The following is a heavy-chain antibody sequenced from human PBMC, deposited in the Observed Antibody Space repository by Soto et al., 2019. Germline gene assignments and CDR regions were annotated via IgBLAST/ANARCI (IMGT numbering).Heavy chain of an antibody. CDR3: ARQAARNYIDS. V-gene: IGHV3-11*01. D-gene: IGHD6-6*01. CDR2: IDSRGRTL. CDR1: GFTFTDYS. Sequence: GSLRLSCAASGFTFTDYSMSWIRQAPGKGLEWLAFIDSRGRTLSYADSVKGRFTISRDNAKNSLYLQMHSLRADDTAVYYCARQAARNYIDSWGQGDVVTVSS. J-gene: IGHJ4*02.